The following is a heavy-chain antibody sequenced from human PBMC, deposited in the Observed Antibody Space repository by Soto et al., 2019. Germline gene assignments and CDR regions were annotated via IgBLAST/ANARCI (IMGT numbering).Heavy chain of an antibody. CDR2: IDHTGRT. V-gene: IGHV4-34*01. Sequence: PSETLSLTCAVYGGSFNPYHWSFIRQPPGRRLEWIGEIDHTGRTNYNPSVKGRVTMSVDTSKNQFSLNLRSVTAADTAVYFCARSMNDHHHPHWGFVSWGQGTLVTV. CDR3: ARSMNDHHHPHWGFVS. CDR1: GGSFNPYH. J-gene: IGHJ5*01. D-gene: IGHD7-27*01.